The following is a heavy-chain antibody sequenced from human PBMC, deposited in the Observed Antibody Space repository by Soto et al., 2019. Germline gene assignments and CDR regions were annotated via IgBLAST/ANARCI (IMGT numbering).Heavy chain of an antibody. J-gene: IGHJ6*02. CDR1: GGSFSGYY. Sequence: SETLSLTCAVYGGSFSGYYWSWIRQPPGKGLEWIGEINHSGSTNYNPSLKSRVTISVDTSKNQFSLKLSSVTAADTAVYYCAVIAARGYYYYGMDVWGQGTTVTVSS. D-gene: IGHD6-6*01. V-gene: IGHV4-34*01. CDR3: AVIAARGYYYYGMDV. CDR2: INHSGST.